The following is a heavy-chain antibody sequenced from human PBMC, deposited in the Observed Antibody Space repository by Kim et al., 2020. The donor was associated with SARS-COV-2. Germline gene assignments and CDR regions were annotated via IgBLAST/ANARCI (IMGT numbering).Heavy chain of an antibody. CDR3: ARDGDLYRSGKDAYDI. Sequence: GGSLRLSCAASGFTFSSYWMTWVRQAPGKGLEWVANIKQDGNQKYYVDSVKGRFTISRDNAKNSLYLQMNSRRAEDTAVYYCARDGDLYRSGKDAYDIWG. CDR2: IKQDGNQK. CDR1: GFTFSSYW. D-gene: IGHD6-19*01. V-gene: IGHV3-7*01. J-gene: IGHJ3*02.